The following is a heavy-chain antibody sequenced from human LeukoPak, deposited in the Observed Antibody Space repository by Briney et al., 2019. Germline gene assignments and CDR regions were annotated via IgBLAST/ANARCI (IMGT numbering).Heavy chain of an antibody. D-gene: IGHD6-13*01. V-gene: IGHV3-33*08. J-gene: IGHJ4*02. Sequence: GGSLRLSCSASGFTFSSYGMHWVRQAPGKGLEWVAVIWYDGSNKYYADSVKGRFTISRDNSKNTLYLQMNSLRVEDTAVYYCARDRIAAAAYFDYWGQGTLVTVSS. CDR3: ARDRIAAAAYFDY. CDR1: GFTFSSYG. CDR2: IWYDGSNK.